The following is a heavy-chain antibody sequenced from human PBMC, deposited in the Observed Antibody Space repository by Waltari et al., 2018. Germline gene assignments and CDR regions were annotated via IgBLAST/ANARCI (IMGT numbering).Heavy chain of an antibody. CDR3: ASLAGDRANYYYYYMDV. Sequence: QLQLQESGPGLVKPSETLSLTCTVSGGSISSSSYYWGWIRTPPGKGLEWIGSIYYSGSTYYNPSLKSRVTISVDTSKNQFSLKLSSVTAADTAVYYCASLAGDRANYYYYYMDVWGKGTTVTVSS. CDR2: IYYSGST. J-gene: IGHJ6*03. CDR1: GGSISSSSYY. V-gene: IGHV4-39*01. D-gene: IGHD3-16*01.